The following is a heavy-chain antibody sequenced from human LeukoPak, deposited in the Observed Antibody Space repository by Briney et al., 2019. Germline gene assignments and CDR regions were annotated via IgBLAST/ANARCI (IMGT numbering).Heavy chain of an antibody. Sequence: GGSLRLSCAASGFTFSSYAMSWVRQAPGKGLEWVSAISGSGGSTYYADSVKGRFTISRDNSKNTLYLQMNSLRAEDTAVYYCARADYDFWSGFDYWGQGTLVTVSS. V-gene: IGHV3-23*01. CDR3: ARADYDFWSGFDY. J-gene: IGHJ4*02. CDR1: GFTFSSYA. CDR2: ISGSGGST. D-gene: IGHD3-3*01.